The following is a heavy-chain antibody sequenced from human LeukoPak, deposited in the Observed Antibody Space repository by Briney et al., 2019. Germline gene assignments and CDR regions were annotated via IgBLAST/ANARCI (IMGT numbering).Heavy chain of an antibody. V-gene: IGHV3-30*02. D-gene: IGHD6-6*01. CDR1: GFTFSSYG. CDR2: IRYDGSNK. J-gene: IGHJ6*03. CDR3: AKAYSSSDYYYMDV. Sequence: GGSLRLSCAASGFTFSSYGMHWVRQAPGKGLEWVAFIRYDGSNKYYADSVKGRFTISRDNSKNTLYLQMNSLRAEDTAVYYCAKAYSSSDYYYMDVWGKGTTVTVSS.